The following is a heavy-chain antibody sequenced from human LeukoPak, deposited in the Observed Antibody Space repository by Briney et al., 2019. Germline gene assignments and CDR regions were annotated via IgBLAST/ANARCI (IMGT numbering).Heavy chain of an antibody. V-gene: IGHV1-8*01. CDR3: ARSSTIFGVVIMNY. Sequence: GASVTVSFKASGYTFTSYDINWVRQASGQGLEWMGWMNPNSGNTGYAQKFQGRVTMTRNTSISTAYMELSSLRSEDTAVYYCARSSTIFGVVIMNYWGQGTLVTVSS. D-gene: IGHD3-3*01. CDR1: GYTFTSYD. CDR2: MNPNSGNT. J-gene: IGHJ4*02.